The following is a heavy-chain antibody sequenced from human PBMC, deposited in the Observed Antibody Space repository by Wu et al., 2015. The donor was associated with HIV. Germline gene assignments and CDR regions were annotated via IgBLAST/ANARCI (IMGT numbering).Heavy chain of an antibody. V-gene: IGHV1-18*01. CDR1: GYTFTSYG. CDR2: ISAYNGNT. Sequence: QVQLVQSGAEVKKPGASVKVSCKASGYTFTSYGISWVRQAPGQGLEWMGWISAYNGNTNYAQKLQGRVTMTTDTSTSTAYMELRSLRSDNTAVYYCARETYYDILTGYYRDYYFDYWGQGTLVTVSS. CDR3: ARETYYDILTGYYRDYYFDY. D-gene: IGHD3-9*01. J-gene: IGHJ4*02.